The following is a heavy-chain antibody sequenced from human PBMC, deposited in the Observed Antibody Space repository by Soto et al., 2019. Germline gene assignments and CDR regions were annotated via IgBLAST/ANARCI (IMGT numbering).Heavy chain of an antibody. V-gene: IGHV1-8*01. CDR3: ARGGYCSSTSCYALHFQH. J-gene: IGHJ1*01. Sequence: ASVKVSCRASGYTFTSYDINWVRQATGQGLEWMGWMNPNSGNTGYAQKFQGRVTMTRNTSISTAYMELSSLRSGDTAVYYCARGGYCSSTSCYALHFQHWGQGTLVTVS. CDR2: MNPNSGNT. CDR1: GYTFTSYD. D-gene: IGHD2-2*01.